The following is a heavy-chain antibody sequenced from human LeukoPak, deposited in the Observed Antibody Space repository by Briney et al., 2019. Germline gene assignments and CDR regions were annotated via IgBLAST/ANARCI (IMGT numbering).Heavy chain of an antibody. CDR2: ISHSGWT. Sequence: SETLSLTCAVSPASFSSAYFWGWIRQAPGKGLQWLGSISHSGWTDYNPSLKSRVTLSLDTSKNQFSLRLTSLTAADTAVYYCAREGGQGGPVSWFDPWGQGTLVTVSS. D-gene: IGHD3-16*01. CDR1: PASFSSAYF. V-gene: IGHV4-38-2*02. J-gene: IGHJ5*02. CDR3: AREGGQGGPVSWFDP.